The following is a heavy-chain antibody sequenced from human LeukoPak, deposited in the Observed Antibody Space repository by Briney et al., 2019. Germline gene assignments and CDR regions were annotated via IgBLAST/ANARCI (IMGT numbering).Heavy chain of an antibody. D-gene: IGHD6-19*01. V-gene: IGHV3-23*01. CDR1: GFAFSHQA. Sequence: PGASLRLSCAASGFAFSHQALGGLRQASGKGLEWVSAISDSGGSRYYADSVKGRFTISRDNSKNTLFLQMNRLRAEDTAVYYCVKYARRASGWYFFEFCCQGNRVTVSS. CDR2: ISDSGGSR. CDR3: VKYARRASGWYFFEF. J-gene: IGHJ4*02.